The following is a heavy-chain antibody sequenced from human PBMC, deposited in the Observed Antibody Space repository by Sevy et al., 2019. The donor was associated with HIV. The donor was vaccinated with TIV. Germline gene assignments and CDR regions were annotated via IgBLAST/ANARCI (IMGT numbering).Heavy chain of an antibody. CDR3: ARATYYYVTSSHGAFDI. Sequence: GGSLRLSCAASGFTFDDYAMHWVRQVPGKGLEWVSGISWNGGNTVYADSVKGRFTISRDNAKNSLYVQMNILKAEDTALYYCARATYYYVTSSHGAFDIWGQGTMVTVSS. J-gene: IGHJ3*02. V-gene: IGHV3-9*01. CDR1: GFTFDDYA. CDR2: ISWNGGNT. D-gene: IGHD3-10*02.